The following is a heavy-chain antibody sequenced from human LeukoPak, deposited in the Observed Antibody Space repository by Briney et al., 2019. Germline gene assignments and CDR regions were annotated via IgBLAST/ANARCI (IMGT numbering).Heavy chain of an antibody. V-gene: IGHV4-39*07. Sequence: SETLSLTCTVPGGSISSGGYYWSWIRQPPGKGLEWIGSIYYSGSTYYNPSLKSRVTISVDTSKNQFSLKLSSVTAADTAVHYCARDERAADAFDIWGQGTMVTVSS. CDR1: GGSISSGGYY. CDR2: IYYSGST. CDR3: ARDERAADAFDI. D-gene: IGHD6-13*01. J-gene: IGHJ3*02.